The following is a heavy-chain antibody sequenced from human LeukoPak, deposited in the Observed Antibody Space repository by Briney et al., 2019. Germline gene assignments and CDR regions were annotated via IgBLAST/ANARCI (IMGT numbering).Heavy chain of an antibody. CDR3: ARRMVAATPGHY. J-gene: IGHJ4*02. Sequence: SETLSLTCTVSGGSISGSSYYWVWSRQPPGEGLEWIGSISYSGSTCYNPSLKSRVTISVDTSKNQFSLKLTSVNAADTAVYYCARRMVAATPGHYWGQGTLVTISS. V-gene: IGHV4-39*01. CDR2: ISYSGST. CDR1: GGSISGSSYY. D-gene: IGHD2-15*01.